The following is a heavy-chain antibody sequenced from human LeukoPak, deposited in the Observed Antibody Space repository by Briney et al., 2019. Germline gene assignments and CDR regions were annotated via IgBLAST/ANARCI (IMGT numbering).Heavy chain of an antibody. J-gene: IGHJ4*02. CDR3: ACAEYSSSWTFDY. CDR1: GGSISSSSYY. Sequence: RSSETLSLTCTVSGGSISSSSYYWGWIRQPPGKGLEWIGSIYYSGSTYYNPSLKSRVTISVDTSKNQFSLKLSSVTAADTAVYYCACAEYSSSWTFDYWGQGTLVTVSS. V-gene: IGHV4-39*01. D-gene: IGHD6-13*01. CDR2: IYYSGST.